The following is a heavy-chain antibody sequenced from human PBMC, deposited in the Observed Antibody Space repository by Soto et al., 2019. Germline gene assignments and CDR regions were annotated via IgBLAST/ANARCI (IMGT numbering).Heavy chain of an antibody. CDR3: AKTTRPGDYFDY. V-gene: IGHV3-43*01. Sequence: EVQLVESGGVVVQPGGSLRLSCAASGFTFDDYTMHWVRQAPGKGLEWVSLISWDGGSTYYADSVKGRFTISRDNSKNSLYRQMNSLRTEDTALYYCAKTTRPGDYFDYWGQGTLVTVSS. CDR2: ISWDGGST. J-gene: IGHJ4*02. D-gene: IGHD1-1*01. CDR1: GFTFDDYT.